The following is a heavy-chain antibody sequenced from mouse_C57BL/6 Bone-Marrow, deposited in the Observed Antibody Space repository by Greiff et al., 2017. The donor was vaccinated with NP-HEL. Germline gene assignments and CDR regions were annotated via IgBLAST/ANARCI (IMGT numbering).Heavy chain of an antibody. V-gene: IGHV5-4*03. Sequence: DVKLVESGGGLVKPGGSLKLSCAASGFTFSSYAMSWVRQTPEKRLEWVATISDGGSYTYYPDNVKGRFTISRDNAKNNLYLQMSHLKSEDTAMYYCARVDSSGSLYYYAMGYWGQGTSVTVSS. J-gene: IGHJ4*01. CDR1: GFTFSSYA. CDR3: ARVDSSGSLYYYAMGY. D-gene: IGHD3-2*02. CDR2: ISDGGSYT.